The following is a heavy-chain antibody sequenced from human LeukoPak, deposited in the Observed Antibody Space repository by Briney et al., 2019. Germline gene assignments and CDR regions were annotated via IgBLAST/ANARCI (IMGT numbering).Heavy chain of an antibody. Sequence: PGGSLRLSCAASGFTFSSYAMHWVRQAPGKGLEWVAVISYDGSNKYYADSVKGRFTISRDNSKNTLYLQMNSLRAEDTAVYYCARDRGAAAALNWFDPWGQGTLVTVSS. V-gene: IGHV3-30-3*01. CDR1: GFTFSSYA. CDR3: ARDRGAAAALNWFDP. CDR2: ISYDGSNK. D-gene: IGHD6-13*01. J-gene: IGHJ5*02.